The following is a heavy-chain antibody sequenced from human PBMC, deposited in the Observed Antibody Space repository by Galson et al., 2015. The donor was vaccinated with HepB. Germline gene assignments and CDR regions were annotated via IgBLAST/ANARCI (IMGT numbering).Heavy chain of an antibody. J-gene: IGHJ4*02. Sequence: SLRLSCAASGFTFSSYGMHWVRHAPGKGLEWVAVISYDGSNKYYADSVKGRFTISRDNSKNTLSLQMNSLRAEDTAVYYCAKAWLQFSLPTMYFDYWGQGTLVTASS. CDR1: GFTFSSYG. D-gene: IGHD5-24*01. V-gene: IGHV3-30*18. CDR3: AKAWLQFSLPTMYFDY. CDR2: ISYDGSNK.